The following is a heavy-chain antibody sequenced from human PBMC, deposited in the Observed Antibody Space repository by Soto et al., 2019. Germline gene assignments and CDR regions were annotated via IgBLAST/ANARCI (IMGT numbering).Heavy chain of an antibody. CDR3: XXXXXXXXXXXVWGSYRPASFDY. J-gene: IGHJ4*02. Sequence: QVQLVQSGAEVKKPGASVKVSCKASGYTFTSYAMHWVRQAPGQRLEWMGWINAGNGNTKYSQKFQGRVTITRDTXXXXXXXXXXXXXXXXXXXXXXXXXXXXXXXXXVWGSYRPASFDYWGQGTLVTVSS. V-gene: IGHV1-3*01. D-gene: IGHD3-16*02. CDR2: INAGNGNT. CDR1: GYTFTSYA.